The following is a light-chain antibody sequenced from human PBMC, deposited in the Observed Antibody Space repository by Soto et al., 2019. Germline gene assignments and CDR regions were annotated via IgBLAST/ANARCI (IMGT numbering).Light chain of an antibody. CDR3: QQRSNWLT. CDR1: QSVSSH. CDR2: DAS. V-gene: IGKV3-11*01. Sequence: EIVLTQSPATLSLSPGERATLSCRASQSVSSHLAWYQQKPGQAPRLLIYDASNRATGIPARFSGSGSGTDFTLTSSSLEPEDFAVYDCQQRSNWLTFGGGTKVELK. J-gene: IGKJ4*01.